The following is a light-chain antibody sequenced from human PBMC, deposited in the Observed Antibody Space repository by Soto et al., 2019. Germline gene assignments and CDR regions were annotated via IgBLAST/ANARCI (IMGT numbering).Light chain of an antibody. J-gene: IGKJ1*01. V-gene: IGKV3-15*01. CDR2: GAS. CDR1: QSVGTS. CDR3: QLYNDWPT. Sequence: EIVMTQSPATLSVSPGERATLSCRASQSVGTSLAWYQHKPGQAPRLLIYGASTRATDIPARFSGSGSGTEFTLTINSLQSEDFALYYCQLYNDWPTFGQGTKVDIK.